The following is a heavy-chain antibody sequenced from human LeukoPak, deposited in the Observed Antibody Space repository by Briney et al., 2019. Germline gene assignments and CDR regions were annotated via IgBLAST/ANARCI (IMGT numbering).Heavy chain of an antibody. Sequence: PSETLSITCTVSGGSINSGDYYWSWIRLPPGKGLEWIAYMYYSGSTYYSPSLKSRVTMSADTSKNQLSLKLSSVTAADTAVYYCARPYYYDSRIDPWGQGILVTVSS. CDR1: GGSINSGDYY. D-gene: IGHD3-22*01. J-gene: IGHJ5*02. CDR3: ARPYYYDSRIDP. CDR2: MYYSGST. V-gene: IGHV4-30-4*01.